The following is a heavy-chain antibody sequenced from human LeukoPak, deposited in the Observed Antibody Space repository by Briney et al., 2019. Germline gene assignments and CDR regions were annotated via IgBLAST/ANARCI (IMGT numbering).Heavy chain of an antibody. CDR2: ISGSGGST. D-gene: IGHD6-13*01. CDR1: GFTFSSYA. V-gene: IGHV3-23*01. J-gene: IGHJ4*02. CDR3: ARDLVYLVRPG. Sequence: GGSLRLSCAASGFTFSSYATSWVRQAPGKGLEWVSAISGSGGSTYYADSVKGRFTISRDNSKNTLYLQMNSVRAEDTAVYYCARDLVYLVRPGWGQGTLVTVSS.